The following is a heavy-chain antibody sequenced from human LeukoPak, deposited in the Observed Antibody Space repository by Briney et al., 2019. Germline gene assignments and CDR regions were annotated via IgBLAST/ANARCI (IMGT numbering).Heavy chain of an antibody. D-gene: IGHD3-22*01. V-gene: IGHV4-59*08. CDR3: ARHGVSSNYYDSTAFDI. J-gene: IGHJ3*02. CDR1: GGSISSYY. CDR2: IYYSGST. Sequence: PSETLSLTCTVSGGSISSYYRSWIRQPPGKELEWIGYIYYSGSTYYNPSLKSRVTISVETSNNQFSLKLSSVTAADTAVYYCARHGVSSNYYDSTAFDIWGRGTMVTVSS.